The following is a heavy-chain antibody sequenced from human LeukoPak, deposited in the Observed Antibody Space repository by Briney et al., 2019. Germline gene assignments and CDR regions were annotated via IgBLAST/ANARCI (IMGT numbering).Heavy chain of an antibody. CDR3: AGLATFREDV. CDR2: IYYSGST. Sequence: PSETLSLTCTVSGGSISSYYWNWIRQPPGKGLDWIGNIYYSGSTTYNPSLKSRVTISLDTSKNQFSLELTSVTAADTAVYYCAGLATFREDVWGQGTTVTVSS. D-gene: IGHD5-24*01. J-gene: IGHJ6*02. V-gene: IGHV4-59*01. CDR1: GGSISSYY.